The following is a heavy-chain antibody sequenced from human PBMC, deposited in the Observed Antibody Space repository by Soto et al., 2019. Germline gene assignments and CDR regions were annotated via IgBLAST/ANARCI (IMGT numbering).Heavy chain of an antibody. CDR1: GFTFSSYA. D-gene: IGHD3-3*01. CDR2: ISYDGSNK. CDR3: ARDGSESFWSGYYKSRDIYYYYGMDV. V-gene: IGHV3-30-3*01. Sequence: HPGGSLRLSCAASGFTFSSYAMHWVRQAPGKGLEWVAVISYDGSNKYYADSVKGRFTISRDNSKNTLYLQMNSLRAEDTAVYYCARDGSESFWSGYYKSRDIYYYYGMDVWGQGTTVTVSS. J-gene: IGHJ6*02.